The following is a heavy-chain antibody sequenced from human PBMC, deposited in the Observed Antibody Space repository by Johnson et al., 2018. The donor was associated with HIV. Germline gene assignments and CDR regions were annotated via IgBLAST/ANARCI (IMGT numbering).Heavy chain of an antibody. CDR2: ISGSGGST. CDR1: GFAFSSYA. CDR3: AKGRYSSSWYLAGAFDI. V-gene: IGHV3-23*04. D-gene: IGHD6-13*01. Sequence: VQLVESGGGLVQPGGSLRLSCAASGFAFSSYAMTWVRQAPGKGLEWVSAISGSGGSTYYADSVNGQFTISRDNSKNTLYLQMNSLRAEDTAIYYCAKGRYSSSWYLAGAFDIWGQGTMVTVSS. J-gene: IGHJ3*02.